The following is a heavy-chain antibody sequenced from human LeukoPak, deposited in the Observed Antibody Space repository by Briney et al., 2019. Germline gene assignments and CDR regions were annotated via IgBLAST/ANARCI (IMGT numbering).Heavy chain of an antibody. Sequence: GGSLRLSCAASGFTFSSYSMNWVRQAPGKGLEWVSSISSSSSYIYYADSVKGRFTISRDNAKNSLYLQMNSLGAEDTAVYYCARVGSSGYYPDAFDIWGQGTMVTVSS. D-gene: IGHD3-22*01. CDR2: ISSSSSYI. V-gene: IGHV3-21*01. CDR3: ARVGSSGYYPDAFDI. J-gene: IGHJ3*02. CDR1: GFTFSSYS.